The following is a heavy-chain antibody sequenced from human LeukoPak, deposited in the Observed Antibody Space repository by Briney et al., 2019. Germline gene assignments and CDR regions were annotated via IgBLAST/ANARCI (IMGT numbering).Heavy chain of an antibody. CDR1: GFTFSSYA. Sequence: GGSLRLSWAASGFTFSSYAMSWVRQAPGKGLEWVSAISGSGGSTYYADSVKGRFTISRDNSKNTLYLQMNSLRAEDTAVYYCAKDPSRSSGYSFGYDYWGQGTLVTVSS. D-gene: IGHD5-18*01. J-gene: IGHJ4*02. CDR3: AKDPSRSSGYSFGYDY. V-gene: IGHV3-23*01. CDR2: ISGSGGST.